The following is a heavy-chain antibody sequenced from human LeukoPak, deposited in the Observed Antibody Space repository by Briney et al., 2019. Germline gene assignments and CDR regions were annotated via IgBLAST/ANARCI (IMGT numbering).Heavy chain of an antibody. J-gene: IGHJ3*02. Sequence: SVKVSCKASGGTFSSYTISWVRQAPGQGLEWMGRIIPILGIANYAQKFQGRVTITADKSTSTAYMELSSLRPEDTAVYYCARLGLSVPPNGFDIWGQGTMVTVSS. CDR3: ARLGLSVPPNGFDI. CDR1: GGTFSSYT. D-gene: IGHD2-2*01. V-gene: IGHV1-69*02. CDR2: IIPILGIA.